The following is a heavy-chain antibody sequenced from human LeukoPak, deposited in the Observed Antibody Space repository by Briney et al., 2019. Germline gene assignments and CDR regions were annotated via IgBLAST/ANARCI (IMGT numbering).Heavy chain of an antibody. D-gene: IGHD4-17*01. CDR2: ISNNGGST. Sequence: GGSLRLSCAASGFTFSSYAMHWVRQAPGKGLEYVSTISNNGGSTYYANSVKGRFTISRDNSKNTLYLQMGSLRAEDMAVYYCARGGFSGDYDYWGKGTLATVSS. CDR3: ARGGFSGDYDY. J-gene: IGHJ4*02. V-gene: IGHV3-64*01. CDR1: GFTFSSYA.